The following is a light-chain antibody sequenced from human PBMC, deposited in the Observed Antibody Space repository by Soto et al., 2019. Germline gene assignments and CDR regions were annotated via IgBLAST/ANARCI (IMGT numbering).Light chain of an antibody. CDR3: QQRSNWPLT. V-gene: IGKV3-11*01. CDR1: QSVSSY. CDR2: DAS. Sequence: EIVLTQSPATLSLSPGERATLSCRASQSVSSYLAWYQQKPGQAPRLLIYDASNRATGSPARFSGSGSGTDFTLTISRLCPEDCAVYCCQQRSNWPLTLGQGTKLEIK. J-gene: IGKJ2*01.